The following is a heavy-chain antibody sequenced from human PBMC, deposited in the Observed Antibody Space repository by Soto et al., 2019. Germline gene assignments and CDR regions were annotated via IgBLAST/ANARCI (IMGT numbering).Heavy chain of an antibody. J-gene: IGHJ4*02. Sequence: QVQLVQSGAEVKKPGASVKVSCKTSGNTFTSDGISWVRQAPGQGLEWMGWISAYNGNTNYAQKLQGRVTMTTDTSTTTAYMELRSLRSDDTAVYYCARDFGTAVAATTPSGYWGQGTLVTVSS. V-gene: IGHV1-18*01. CDR3: ARDFGTAVAATTPSGY. CDR2: ISAYNGNT. D-gene: IGHD6-19*01. CDR1: GNTFTSDG.